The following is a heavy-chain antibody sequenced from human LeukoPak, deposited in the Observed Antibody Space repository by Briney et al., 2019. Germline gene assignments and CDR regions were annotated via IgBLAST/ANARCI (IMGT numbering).Heavy chain of an antibody. CDR1: GFTFSSYG. CDR2: IKQDGSEK. CDR3: ARDQPFGSY. D-gene: IGHD3-10*01. V-gene: IGHV3-7*03. J-gene: IGHJ4*02. Sequence: GGSLRLSCAASGFTFSSYGMHWVRQAPGKGLEWVANIKQDGSEKNYVDSVKGRFIISRDNAKNSLYLQVNSLRAEDTAVYYCARDQPFGSYWGQGTLVTVSS.